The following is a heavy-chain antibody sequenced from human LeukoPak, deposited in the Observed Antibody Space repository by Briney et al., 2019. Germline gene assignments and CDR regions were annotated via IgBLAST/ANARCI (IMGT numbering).Heavy chain of an antibody. Sequence: GESLKILCWGFGYSFINYYNAWLRQMPGKGLELMGIIYPADSDTIYSPSFQGQVTISADKSVSTAYLQWSSLKVSDTAIYYCENTLDYNSTSYFDHWGQGTLVTVSS. CDR3: ENTLDYNSTSYFDH. J-gene: IGHJ4*02. CDR2: IYPADSDT. V-gene: IGHV5-51*01. D-gene: IGHD2-2*01. CDR1: GYSFINYY.